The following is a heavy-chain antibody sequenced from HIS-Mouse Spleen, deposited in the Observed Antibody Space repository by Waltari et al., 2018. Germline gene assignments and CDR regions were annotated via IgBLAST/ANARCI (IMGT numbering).Heavy chain of an antibody. CDR1: GGSISSYY. CDR3: ARASRDLLLPRYFDL. Sequence: QVQLQESGPGLVKPSETLSLTCTVSGGSISSYYWSWIRQPPGKGLEWIGYIYYSGSTNYNPSLQSRVTISVDTSKNQFSLKLRSVTAADTAVYYCARASRDLLLPRYFDLWGRGTLVTVSS. CDR2: IYYSGST. J-gene: IGHJ2*01. V-gene: IGHV4-59*01.